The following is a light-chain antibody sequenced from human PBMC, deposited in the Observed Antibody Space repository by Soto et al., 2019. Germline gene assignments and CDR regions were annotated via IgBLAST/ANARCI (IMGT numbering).Light chain of an antibody. J-gene: IGKJ4*01. V-gene: IGKV1-33*01. Sequence: DIQMTQSPSSLSASVGDRVTITCRASQDITDYLNWYQQKPGKAPMLLIYDASNLETGVPSRFSGSGSGTDFTFTISSLQPEDIATYYCQQYDDLPLTFGGGTKVEIK. CDR2: DAS. CDR1: QDITDY. CDR3: QQYDDLPLT.